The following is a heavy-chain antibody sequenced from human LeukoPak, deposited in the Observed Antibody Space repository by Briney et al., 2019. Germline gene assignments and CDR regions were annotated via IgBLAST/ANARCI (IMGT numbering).Heavy chain of an antibody. CDR3: ARELYASGNSDY. D-gene: IGHD4-23*01. CDR1: GYTFTGYY. Sequence: EASVKVSCKASGYTFTGYYMHWVRQAPGQGLEWMGRINPNSGGTNYAQKFQGRVTMTRDTSISTAYMELSRLRSDDTAVYYCARELYASGNSDYWGQGTLVTVSS. V-gene: IGHV1-2*06. CDR2: INPNSGGT. J-gene: IGHJ4*02.